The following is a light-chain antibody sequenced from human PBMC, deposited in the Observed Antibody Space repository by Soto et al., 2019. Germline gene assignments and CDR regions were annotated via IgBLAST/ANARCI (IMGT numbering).Light chain of an antibody. J-gene: IGKJ1*01. CDR3: QQYTDWPLT. CDR2: GVS. Sequence: EILLTQSPGTLSLSPGERATLSCRASQSVSSSYLAWYQQKPGQAPRLLIYGVSSRATGVPDRFSGSGSGTDFTLTISRLEPEDFAVYYCQQYTDWPLTFGQGTKVDIK. CDR1: QSVSSSY. V-gene: IGKV3-20*01.